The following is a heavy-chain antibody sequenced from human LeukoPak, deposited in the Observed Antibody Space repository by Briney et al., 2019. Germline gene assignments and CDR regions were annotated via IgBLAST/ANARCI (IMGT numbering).Heavy chain of an antibody. CDR1: GFIFSSYW. J-gene: IGHJ4*02. D-gene: IGHD4-11*01. CDR2: INSDGSST. CDR3: ARGWYYSQYYFDY. V-gene: IGHV3-74*01. Sequence: GGSLRLSCAASGFIFSSYWMHWVRQAPGKGLVWVSRINSDGSSTSYADSVKGRFTISRDNAKSTLYLQMNGLRAEDTAVYYCARGWYYSQYYFDYWGQGTLVTVSS.